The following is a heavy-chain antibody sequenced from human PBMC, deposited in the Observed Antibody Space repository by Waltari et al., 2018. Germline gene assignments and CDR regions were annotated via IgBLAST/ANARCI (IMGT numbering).Heavy chain of an antibody. CDR3: ARGNVEDYDFWSGGGIWFDP. Sequence: QVQLVQSGAEVKKPGSSVKVSCKASGGTFSSYAISWVRQAPGQGLEWMGRIIPSVGKANYAQKFQGRVTITADKYTSTAYMELSSLRSEETAVYYGARGNVEDYDFWSGGGIWFDPWGQGTLVTVSS. J-gene: IGHJ5*02. D-gene: IGHD3-3*01. V-gene: IGHV1-69*04. CDR1: GGTFSSYA. CDR2: IIPSVGKA.